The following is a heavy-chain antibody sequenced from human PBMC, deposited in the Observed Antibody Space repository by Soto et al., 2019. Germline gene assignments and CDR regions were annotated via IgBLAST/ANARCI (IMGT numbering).Heavy chain of an antibody. V-gene: IGHV3-48*03. CDR3: ARVMGLADYGDYPVGAFDI. CDR1: GFTFSSYE. J-gene: IGHJ3*02. CDR2: ISSSGSTI. D-gene: IGHD4-17*01. Sequence: EVQLVESGGGLVQPGGSLRLSCAASGFTFSSYEMNWVRQAPGKGLEWVSYISSSGSTIYYADSVKGRFTISRDNAKNSLYLQMNSLRAEDTAVYYCARVMGLADYGDYPVGAFDIWGQGTMVTVSS.